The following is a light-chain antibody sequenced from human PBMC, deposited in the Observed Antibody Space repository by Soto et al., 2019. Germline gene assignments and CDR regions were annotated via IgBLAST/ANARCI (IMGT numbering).Light chain of an antibody. CDR3: QQYNEWPLT. CDR1: QSVSTN. V-gene: IGKV3-15*01. CDR2: GAS. J-gene: IGKJ4*01. Sequence: ETVMTQSPATLSVSPGERATLSCGASQSVSTNLAWYQQKPGQVPRLLIYGASTRASDIPARFSGSGSGTEFTLTISILQSEDFAFYYCQQYNEWPLTFGGGTKVEI.